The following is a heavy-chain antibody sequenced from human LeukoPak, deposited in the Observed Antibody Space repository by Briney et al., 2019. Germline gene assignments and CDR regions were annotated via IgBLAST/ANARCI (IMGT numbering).Heavy chain of an antibody. CDR2: IYYSGST. Sequence: SETLSLTCTVSGGSISSYYWSWIRQPPGKGLGWIGYIYYSGSTNYNPSLKSRVTISVDTSKNQFSLKLSSVTAADTAVYYCARWKTDKLERRRAFDIWGQGTMVTVSS. CDR1: GGSISSYY. J-gene: IGHJ3*02. D-gene: IGHD1-1*01. V-gene: IGHV4-59*01. CDR3: ARWKTDKLERRRAFDI.